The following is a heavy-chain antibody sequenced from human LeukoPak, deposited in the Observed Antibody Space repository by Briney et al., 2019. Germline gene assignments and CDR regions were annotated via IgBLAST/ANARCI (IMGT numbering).Heavy chain of an antibody. V-gene: IGHV4-34*01. D-gene: IGHD2-2*01. CDR3: ARITRGGHTYCSSTSCHRLGAFDI. CDR2: INHSGST. CDR1: GGSFSGYY. J-gene: IGHJ3*02. Sequence: PSETLSLTCAVYGGSFSGYYWSWIRQPPGKGLEWIGEINHSGSTNYNPSLKSRVTISVDTSKNQFSLKLSSVTAADTAVYYCARITRGGHTYCSSTSCHRLGAFDIWGQGTMVTVSS.